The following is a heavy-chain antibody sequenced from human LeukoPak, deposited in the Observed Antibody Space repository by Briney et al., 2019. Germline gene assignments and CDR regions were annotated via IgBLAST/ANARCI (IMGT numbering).Heavy chain of an antibody. D-gene: IGHD6-13*01. J-gene: IGHJ5*02. Sequence: SQTLSLTCAVSGGSISSGGYSWSWIRQPPGKGLEWIGYIYHSGSTYYNPSLKSRVTISVDRSKNQFSLKLSSVTAADTAVYYCASCPIWQQPVPWFDPWGQGTLVTVSS. V-gene: IGHV4-30-2*01. CDR1: GGSISSGGYS. CDR2: IYHSGST. CDR3: ASCPIWQQPVPWFDP.